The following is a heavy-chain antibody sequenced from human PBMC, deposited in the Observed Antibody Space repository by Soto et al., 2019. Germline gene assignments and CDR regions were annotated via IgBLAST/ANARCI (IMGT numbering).Heavy chain of an antibody. CDR2: IWYDGSNK. V-gene: IGHV3-33*01. D-gene: IGHD3-9*01. CDR1: GFTFSSYG. Sequence: PGGSLRLSCAASGFTFSSYGMHWVRQAPGKGLEWVAVIWYDGSNKYYADSVKGRFTISRDNSKNTLYLQMNSLRAEDTAVYYCARNYDILTGSYYFDYWGQGTLVTVSS. CDR3: ARNYDILTGSYYFDY. J-gene: IGHJ4*02.